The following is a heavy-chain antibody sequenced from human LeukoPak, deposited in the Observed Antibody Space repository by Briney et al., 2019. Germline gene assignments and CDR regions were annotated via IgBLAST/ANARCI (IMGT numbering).Heavy chain of an antibody. CDR2: ISGSGGST. D-gene: IGHD5-12*01. CDR3: ARVSSGYDYYYFYYMDV. Sequence: GGSLRLSCAASGFTFSSHAMSWVRQAPGKGLEWVSAISGSGGSTYYADSVKGRFTISRDNVKNSLYLQMNSLRSEDTAVYYCARVSSGYDYYYFYYMDVWGKGTTVTVSS. CDR1: GFTFSSHA. V-gene: IGHV3-23*01. J-gene: IGHJ6*03.